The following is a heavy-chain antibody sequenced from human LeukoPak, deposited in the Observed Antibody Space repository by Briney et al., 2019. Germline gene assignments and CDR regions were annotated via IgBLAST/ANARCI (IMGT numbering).Heavy chain of an antibody. CDR1: GYSISSGYY. CDR2: IYYSGST. D-gene: IGHD3-9*01. V-gene: IGHV4-61*01. CDR3: ARDRVSYYDILTDNYYYYYGMDV. Sequence: SETLSLTCTVSGYSISSGYYWGWIRQPPGKGLEWIGYIYYSGSTNYNPSLKSRVTISVDTSKNQFSLKLSSVTAADTAVYYCARDRVSYYDILTDNYYYYYGMDVWGQGTTVTVSS. J-gene: IGHJ6*02.